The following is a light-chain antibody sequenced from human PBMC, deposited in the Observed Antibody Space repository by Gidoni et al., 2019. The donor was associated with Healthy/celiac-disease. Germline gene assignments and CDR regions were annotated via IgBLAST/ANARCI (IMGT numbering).Light chain of an antibody. V-gene: IGKV2-28*01. J-gene: IGKJ1*01. Sequence: DSGMTQSPLSLPVTPGEPASISCRSSQSLLHSNGYNYLDWYLQKPGQSPQLLIYLGSNRASGVPYRFSGSGSGTDFTLKISRVEAEDVGVYYCMQALHTPPWTFGPXTKVEIK. CDR3: MQALHTPPWT. CDR1: QSLLHSNGYNY. CDR2: LGS.